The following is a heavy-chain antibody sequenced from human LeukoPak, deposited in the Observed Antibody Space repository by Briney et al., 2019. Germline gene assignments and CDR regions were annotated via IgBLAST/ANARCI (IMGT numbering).Heavy chain of an antibody. D-gene: IGHD3-10*01. CDR2: VYNSGST. J-gene: IGHJ4*02. Sequence: SETLSLTCTVSGGSISSYYWSWIRQPPGKGLESIAYVYNSGSTNYNPSLKSRVTISVDTSKNQFSLDLFTVTAADTAVYYCARHLVYGSGTQPYFDYWGQGTLVTVSS. CDR3: ARHLVYGSGTQPYFDY. CDR1: GGSISSYY. V-gene: IGHV4-59*08.